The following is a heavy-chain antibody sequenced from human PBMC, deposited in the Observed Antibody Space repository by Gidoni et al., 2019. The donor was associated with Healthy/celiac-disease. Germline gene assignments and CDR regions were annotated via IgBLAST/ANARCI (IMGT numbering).Heavy chain of an antibody. CDR1: GFTFSSYR. CDR2: MRSSSSYI. Sequence: EVQLVESGGGLVKPGASLRLSCAASGFTFSSYRLKWGRQAPVKGLEEVTSMRSSSSYIDYADAVKGRFTISRDNAKNSLYLQMNSLRAEDTAVYYCARDQRNDYIWGSYRYGDGMDVWGQGTTVTVSS. CDR3: ARDQRNDYIWGSYRYGDGMDV. J-gene: IGHJ6*02. D-gene: IGHD3-16*02. V-gene: IGHV3-21*01.